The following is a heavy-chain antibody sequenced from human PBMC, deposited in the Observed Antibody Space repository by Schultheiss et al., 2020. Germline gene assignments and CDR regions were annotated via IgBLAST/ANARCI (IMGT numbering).Heavy chain of an antibody. J-gene: IGHJ4*02. D-gene: IGHD4-17*01. V-gene: IGHV4-34*01. CDR1: GGSFSGYY. CDR3: ARMPALGAYGPPFDY. Sequence: SETLSLTCAVYGGSFSGYYWSWIRQPPGKGLEWIGEIYHSGSTNYNPSLKSRVTISVDTSKNQFSLKLSSVTAADTAVYYCARMPALGAYGPPFDYWGQGTLVTISS. CDR2: IYHSGST.